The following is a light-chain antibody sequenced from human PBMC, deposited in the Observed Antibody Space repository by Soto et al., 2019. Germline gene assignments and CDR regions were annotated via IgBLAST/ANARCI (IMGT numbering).Light chain of an antibody. CDR3: QHYNNWWT. Sequence: EIVLTQSPGTLSLSPGERATLSCRASQSVSSSYLTWYQQKPGQAPRLLIYGASTRATGIPARFSGSGSGTEFTLTISSPQSEDFAVYYCQHYNNWWTFGQGTKGDIK. V-gene: IGKV3-15*01. J-gene: IGKJ1*01. CDR2: GAS. CDR1: QSVSSSY.